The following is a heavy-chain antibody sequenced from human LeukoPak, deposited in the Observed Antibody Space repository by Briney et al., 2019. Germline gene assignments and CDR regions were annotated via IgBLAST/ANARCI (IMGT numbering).Heavy chain of an antibody. D-gene: IGHD5-12*01. CDR1: GYTFTSYG. V-gene: IGHV1-18*01. CDR3: ARDYGYSGYEFDY. CDR2: ISAYNGNT. Sequence: ASVKVSCKASGYTFTSYGITWVRQAPGQGLEWMGWISAYNGNTDYAQKLQGRVTMTTDTSSSTAYMELRSLSSDDTAIYYCARDYGYSGYEFDYWGQGTLVTVSS. J-gene: IGHJ4*02.